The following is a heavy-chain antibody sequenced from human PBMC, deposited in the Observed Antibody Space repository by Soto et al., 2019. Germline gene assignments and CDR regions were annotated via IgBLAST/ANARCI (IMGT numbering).Heavy chain of an antibody. CDR1: GFTFSSYA. CDR2: ISYDGSNK. J-gene: IGHJ6*02. Sequence: GGSLRLSCAASGFTFSSYAMHWVRQAPGKGLEWVAVISYDGSNKYYADSVKGRFTISRDNSKNTLYLQMNSLRAEDTAVYYCARDRTMVRGVMGNYYYYGMDVWGQGTTVTVSS. V-gene: IGHV3-30-3*01. CDR3: ARDRTMVRGVMGNYYYYGMDV. D-gene: IGHD3-10*01.